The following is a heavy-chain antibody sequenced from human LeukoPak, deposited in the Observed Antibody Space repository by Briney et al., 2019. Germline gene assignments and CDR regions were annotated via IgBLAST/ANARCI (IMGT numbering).Heavy chain of an antibody. D-gene: IGHD3-10*01. CDR1: GFTFSSYG. Sequence: PGGSLRLSCAASGFTFSSYGMHWVRQAPGKGLEWVAVISYDGSNKYYADSVKGRFTISRDNSKNTLYLQMNSLRAEDTAVYYCAKAFYGSGSYRGVDYWGQGTLVTVSS. CDR2: ISYDGSNK. J-gene: IGHJ4*02. CDR3: AKAFYGSGSYRGVDY. V-gene: IGHV3-30*18.